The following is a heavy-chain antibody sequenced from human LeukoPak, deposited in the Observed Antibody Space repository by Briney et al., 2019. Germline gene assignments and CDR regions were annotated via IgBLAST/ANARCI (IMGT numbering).Heavy chain of an antibody. CDR2: LYSGGST. Sequence: PGGSLRLSCAASGFTVSINYMRWVRQAPGGGLEWVSVLYSGGSTYYADSVKGRFTISRDNSKNTLYLQMNSLRAGDKAVFYCAIGVIDMGVDDWGQGSLVTVYS. CDR3: AIGVIDMGVDD. D-gene: IGHD2-21*01. J-gene: IGHJ4*02. V-gene: IGHV3-53*01. CDR1: GFTVSINY.